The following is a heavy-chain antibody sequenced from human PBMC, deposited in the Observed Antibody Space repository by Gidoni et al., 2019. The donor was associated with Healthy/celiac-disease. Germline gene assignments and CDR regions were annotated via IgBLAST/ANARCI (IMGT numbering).Heavy chain of an antibody. CDR3: AKDIVLSIAARSDY. D-gene: IGHD6-6*01. V-gene: IGHV3-23*01. J-gene: IGHJ4*02. Sequence: EVQLLESGGGLVQPGGSLRLSCAASGFTFSSYAMGWVRQAPGKGLEWVSAISGSGGSTYYADSVKGRFTISRDNSKNTLYLQMNSLRAEDTAVYYCAKDIVLSIAARSDYWGQGTLVTVSS. CDR2: ISGSGGST. CDR1: GFTFSSYA.